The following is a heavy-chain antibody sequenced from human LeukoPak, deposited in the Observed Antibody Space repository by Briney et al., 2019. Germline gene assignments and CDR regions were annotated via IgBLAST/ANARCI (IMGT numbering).Heavy chain of an antibody. Sequence: PGGSLRLSCAASGFTFSSYAMSWVRQAPGKGLEWVSAISGSSGSTYYADSVKGRFTISRDNAKNSLYLQMNSLRAEDTAVYYCARCRLRGNWFDPWGQGTLVTVSS. V-gene: IGHV3-23*01. CDR2: ISGSSGST. CDR1: GFTFSSYA. CDR3: ARCRLRGNWFDP. D-gene: IGHD4-17*01. J-gene: IGHJ5*02.